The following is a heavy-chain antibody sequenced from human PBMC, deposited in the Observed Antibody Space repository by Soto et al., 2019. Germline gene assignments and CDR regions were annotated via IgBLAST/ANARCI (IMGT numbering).Heavy chain of an antibody. CDR3: AGQYNVNYAADQRKFYHPSPDY. V-gene: IGHV4-61*01. J-gene: IGHJ4*02. CDR2: ICCSVSS. CDR1: GGSVSSGSYY. Sequence: QVQLQESGPGLVKPSETLSLTCTVSGGSVSSGSYYWSWLRPRPGKGLVWIGYICCSVSSNYNPSLKRRVPFSVDTSNNQICLKLNDVTAADTAVYDCAGQYNVNYAADQRKFYHPSPDYWGQGTLVTVSA. D-gene: IGHD1-20*01.